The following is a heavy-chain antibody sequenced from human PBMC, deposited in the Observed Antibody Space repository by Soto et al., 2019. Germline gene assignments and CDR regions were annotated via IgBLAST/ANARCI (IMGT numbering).Heavy chain of an antibody. J-gene: IGHJ4*02. D-gene: IGHD3-22*01. CDR2: ISWNSAII. V-gene: IGHV3-9*01. CDR1: GFAFADFA. CDR3: AKDISYYDSSGYLDY. Sequence: EVQLVESGGDLVQPGKSLRLSCAASGFAFADFAMHWVRQAPGKGLEWISGISWNSAIIGYADSVMGRFTISRDNAKNSLYLQMTSLRAEDTALYYCAKDISYYDSSGYLDYWGQGVVVTVSA.